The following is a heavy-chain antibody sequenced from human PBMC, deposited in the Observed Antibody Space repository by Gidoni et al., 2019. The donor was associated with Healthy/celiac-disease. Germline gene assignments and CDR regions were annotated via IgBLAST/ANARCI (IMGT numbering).Heavy chain of an antibody. CDR1: GITFSRYA. D-gene: IGHD5-12*01. V-gene: IGHV3-30-3*01. J-gene: IGHJ4*02. Sequence: QVQLGESGGGVVQPGSALRRSWAASGITFSRYAMPWVRQAPGKGLEWVAVISYDGRNNYYADSVKGRFTISSDNSKNTLYLQMNSLRAEDTAVYYCARDDVDIVATTRFPYFVDYWGQGTLVTVSS. CDR2: ISYDGRNN. CDR3: ARDDVDIVATTRFPYFVDY.